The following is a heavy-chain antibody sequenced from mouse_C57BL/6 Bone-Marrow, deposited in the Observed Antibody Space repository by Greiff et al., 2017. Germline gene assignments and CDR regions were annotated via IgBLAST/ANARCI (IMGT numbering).Heavy chain of an antibody. Sequence: EVKLVESGGGLVKPGGSLKLSCAASGFTFSDYGMHWVRQAPEKGLEWVAYISSGSSTIYYADTVKGRFTLSRDNAKNTLFLQMTSLRSRDTAMDYCARPGYSSSFDYWGQGTTRTVSS. CDR1: GFTFSDYG. D-gene: IGHD1-1*01. J-gene: IGHJ2*01. CDR2: ISSGSSTI. V-gene: IGHV5-17*01. CDR3: ARPGYSSSFDY.